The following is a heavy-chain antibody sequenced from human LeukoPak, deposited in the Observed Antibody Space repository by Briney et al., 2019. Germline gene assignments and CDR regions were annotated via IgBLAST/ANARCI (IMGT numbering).Heavy chain of an antibody. CDR1: GYTFTTYA. CDR3: GKSAPSGFDP. J-gene: IGHJ5*02. CDR2: INAGNGDA. Sequence: GASVKVSCKASGYTFTTYAIHWVRQALGRSLEWMGRINAGNGDAKYSQNFHDRITITRDTSASTVYMELTSLRSEDTAVYYCGKSAPSGFDPWGQGTLVTVSS. V-gene: IGHV1-3*01.